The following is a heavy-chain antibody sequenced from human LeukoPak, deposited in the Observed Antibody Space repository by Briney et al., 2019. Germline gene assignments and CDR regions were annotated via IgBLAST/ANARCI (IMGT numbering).Heavy chain of an antibody. V-gene: IGHV1-2*02. CDR1: GYTFTDYY. J-gene: IGHJ4*02. D-gene: IGHD2-8*01. CDR3: ARDPLGYCTNTVCPYFDY. CDR2: INPNTGET. Sequence: ASVKVSCKASGYTFTDYYIHWVRQAPGQGLEWMGWINPNTGETNYAQKFQGRVTMTRDTSITTAYMELSRLTSDDTAVYYCARDPLGYCTNTVCPYFDYWGQGTLVTVST.